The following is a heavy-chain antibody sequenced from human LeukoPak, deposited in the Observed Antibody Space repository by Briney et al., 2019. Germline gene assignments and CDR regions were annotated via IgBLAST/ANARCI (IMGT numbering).Heavy chain of an antibody. J-gene: IGHJ3*02. CDR2: IYFSGST. D-gene: IGHD4-17*01. CDR3: ASRTPVFDAFDI. CDR1: GGSISSDGYY. V-gene: IGHV4-31*02. Sequence: PSQTLSLTCTVSGGSISSDGYYWSWIRQHPGKGLEWIGYIYFSGSTYYNPSLKSRVNIPVDTFKNQFSLKLSSVTAADTAVYYCASRTPVFDAFDIWGQGTMVTVSS.